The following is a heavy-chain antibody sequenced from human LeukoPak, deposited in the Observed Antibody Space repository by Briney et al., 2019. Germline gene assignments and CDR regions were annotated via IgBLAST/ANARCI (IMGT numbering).Heavy chain of an antibody. CDR3: ARDGELNYYDFWSGPSYNWFDP. CDR2: IWYDGSNE. J-gene: IGHJ5*02. CDR1: GFTFSSYG. V-gene: IGHV3-33*01. D-gene: IGHD3-3*01. Sequence: PGRSLRLSCAASGFTFSSYGMHWVRQAPGKGLEWVAVIWYDGSNEYYADSVKGRFTISRDNSKNTLYLQMNSLRAEDTAVYYCARDGELNYYDFWSGPSYNWFDPWGQGTLVTVSS.